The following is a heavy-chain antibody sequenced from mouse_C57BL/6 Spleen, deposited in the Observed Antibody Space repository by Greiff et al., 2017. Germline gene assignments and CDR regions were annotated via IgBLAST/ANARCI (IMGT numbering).Heavy chain of an antibody. CDR3: TTYYYGSTVYLYAMDY. J-gene: IGHJ4*01. D-gene: IGHD1-1*01. Sequence: EVQLQQSGAELVRPGASVKLSCTASGFNIKDYYMHWVKQRPEQGLEWIGRIDPEDGDTEYAPKFQGKATMTADTSSNTAYLQLSSLTSEDTAVYYCTTYYYGSTVYLYAMDYWGQGTSVTVSS. CDR2: IDPEDGDT. CDR1: GFNIKDYY. V-gene: IGHV14-1*01.